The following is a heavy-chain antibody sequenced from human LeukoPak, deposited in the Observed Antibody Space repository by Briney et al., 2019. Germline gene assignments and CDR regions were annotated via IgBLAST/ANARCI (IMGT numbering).Heavy chain of an antibody. CDR1: GYSFTSYW. CDR2: IYPGDSDT. V-gene: IGHV5-51*01. J-gene: IGHJ3*02. D-gene: IGHD6-6*01. Sequence: GESLKISCKGSGYSFTSYWIGWVRQMPGKGLEWMGIIYPGDSDTRYSPSFQGQVTISADKSISTAYLQWSSLKASDTAMYYCASTEYSSSTNPDDAFDIWGQGTMVTVSS. CDR3: ASTEYSSSTNPDDAFDI.